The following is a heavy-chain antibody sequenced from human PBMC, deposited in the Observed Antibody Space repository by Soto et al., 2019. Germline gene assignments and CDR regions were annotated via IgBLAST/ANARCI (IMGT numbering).Heavy chain of an antibody. J-gene: IGHJ3*02. Sequence: EVPLLESGGGLVQPGGSLRLSCAASGFTFSSYAMSWVRQAPGKGLEWVSAISGSGGTTYYADSVKGRFTFSRDNSKNTLYLQMNSLSAEDTDVYYCAKAANGWFSAFDIWGQGTMVTVSS. CDR2: ISGSGGTT. V-gene: IGHV3-23*01. D-gene: IGHD6-19*01. CDR3: AKAANGWFSAFDI. CDR1: GFTFSSYA.